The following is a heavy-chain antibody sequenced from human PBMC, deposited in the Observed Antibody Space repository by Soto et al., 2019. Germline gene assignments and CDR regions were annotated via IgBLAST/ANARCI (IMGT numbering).Heavy chain of an antibody. Sequence: WTWIRQSAGKGLEWIGRMSATGGVAYNPSLKSRLTLSRDTSKNELSLSLKFVTAADTAVYFCTRDQSGTPDIWGQGTMVTVS. CDR3: TRDQSGTPDI. CDR2: MSATGGV. J-gene: IGHJ3*02. D-gene: IGHD1-26*01. V-gene: IGHV4-4*07.